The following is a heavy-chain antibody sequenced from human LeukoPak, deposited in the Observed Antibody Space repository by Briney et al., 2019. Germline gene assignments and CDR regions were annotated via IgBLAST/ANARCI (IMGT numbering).Heavy chain of an antibody. V-gene: IGHV3-48*04. Sequence: GGSLRLSCAASGFTFSTYTMNWVRQAPGKGLEWVSKISSSSTAIYYADSVKGRFTISRDNAKNSLYLQMNSLRAEDTAVYYCARKLTGSFDIWGQGTVVTVSS. J-gene: IGHJ3*02. CDR1: GFTFSTYT. CDR3: ARKLTGSFDI. CDR2: ISSSSTAI. D-gene: IGHD7-27*01.